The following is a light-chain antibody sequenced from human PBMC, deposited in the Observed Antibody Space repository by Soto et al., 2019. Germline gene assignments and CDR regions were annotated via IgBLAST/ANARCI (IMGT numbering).Light chain of an antibody. CDR2: EAA. Sequence: EIVLTQSPATLSLSPGERATLSCRASQSVSKYLAWYQQKPGQAPRLLIDEAAVRATGIPARFSGSGCGTDFTLTISSLEPEDFAIYYCQQRSNWLTFGGGTKVDIK. J-gene: IGKJ4*01. V-gene: IGKV3-11*01. CDR1: QSVSKY. CDR3: QQRSNWLT.